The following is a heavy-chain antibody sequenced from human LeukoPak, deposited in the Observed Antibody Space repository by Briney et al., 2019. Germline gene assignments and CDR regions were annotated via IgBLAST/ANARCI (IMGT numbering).Heavy chain of an antibody. Sequence: PGGSLRLSCAASGFTFSSYTMGWVRQAPGKGLEWVSDINASGGATFYADSVKGRFTISRDNAKNSLYLQMNSLRAEDTAVYYCARDEDSSGYCDYWGQGTLVTVSS. CDR3: ARDEDSSGYCDY. J-gene: IGHJ4*02. CDR1: GFTFSSYT. CDR2: INASGGAT. V-gene: IGHV3-48*04. D-gene: IGHD3-22*01.